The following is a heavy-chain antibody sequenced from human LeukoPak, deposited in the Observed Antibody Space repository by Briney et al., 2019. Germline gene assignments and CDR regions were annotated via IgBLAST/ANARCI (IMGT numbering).Heavy chain of an antibody. J-gene: IGHJ4*02. CDR3: AKGGSYRSQPYFDY. CDR2: IYSGGST. D-gene: IGHD3-16*02. V-gene: IGHV3-53*01. CDR1: GLTVSKNY. Sequence: GGSLRLSCAASGLTVSKNYMSWVRQAPGKGLESVSVIYSGGSTYYADSVRGRFIISRDNSKNTLYLQMNSLRAEDTAVYYCAKGGSYRSQPYFDYWGQGTPVTVSS.